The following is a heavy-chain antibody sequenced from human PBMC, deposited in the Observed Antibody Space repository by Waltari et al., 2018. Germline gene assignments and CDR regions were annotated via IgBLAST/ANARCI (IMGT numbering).Heavy chain of an antibody. CDR2: IYQRGSN. V-gene: IGHV4-4*02. J-gene: IGHJ6*02. Sequence: QVQLQESGPGLVKPSGTLSLTCAVSGGSISSSNWWSWVRQPPGKGLEWIGEIYQRGSNNNNQSLKSRFTISVDKSKNQLSLKLSYVTAADTAVYYCARARYTTVTPGGMDVWGQGTTVTVSS. CDR1: GGSISSSNW. D-gene: IGHD4-17*01. CDR3: ARARYTTVTPGGMDV.